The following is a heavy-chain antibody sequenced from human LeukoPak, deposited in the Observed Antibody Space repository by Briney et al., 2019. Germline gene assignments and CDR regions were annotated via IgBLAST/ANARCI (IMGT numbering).Heavy chain of an antibody. CDR2: IIPIFGIA. V-gene: IGHV1-69*02. CDR3: ARGHQPPYYGMDV. J-gene: IGHJ6*02. CDR1: GGTFSSYT. Sequence: ASVKVSCKASGGTFSSYTISWVRQAPGQGLEWMGRIIPIFGIANYAQKFQGRVTITADKSTSTAYMELSSLRSEDTAVFYCARGHQPPYYGMDVWGQGTTVTASS.